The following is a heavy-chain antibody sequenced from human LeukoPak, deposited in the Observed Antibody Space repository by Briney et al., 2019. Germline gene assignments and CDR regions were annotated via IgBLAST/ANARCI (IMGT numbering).Heavy chain of an antibody. D-gene: IGHD3-10*01. Sequence: ASVKVSCKASGYTFTSYGISWVRQAPGQGLEWMGWISAYNGNTNYAQKLQGRVTMTTDTSTSTAYMELRSLRSDDTAVYYCARVANSWPRGKTWFDPWGQGTLVTVSS. CDR3: ARVANSWPRGKTWFDP. CDR2: ISAYNGNT. V-gene: IGHV1-18*01. CDR1: GYTFTSYG. J-gene: IGHJ5*02.